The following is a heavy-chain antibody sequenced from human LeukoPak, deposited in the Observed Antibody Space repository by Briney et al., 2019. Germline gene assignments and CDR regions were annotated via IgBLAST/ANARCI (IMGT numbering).Heavy chain of an antibody. D-gene: IGHD6-13*01. V-gene: IGHV1-2*02. J-gene: IGHJ4*02. CDR3: AREGLGIAAAGNDY. CDR1: GGTFSSYA. CDR2: INPNSGGT. Sequence: GSSVKVSCKASGGTFSSYAISWVRQAPGQGLEWMGWINPNSGGTNYAQKFQGRVTMTRDTSISTAYMELSRLRSDDTAVYYCAREGLGIAAAGNDYWGQGTLVTVSS.